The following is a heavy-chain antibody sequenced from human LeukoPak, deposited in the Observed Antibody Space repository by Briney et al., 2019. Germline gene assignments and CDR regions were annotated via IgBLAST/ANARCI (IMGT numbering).Heavy chain of an antibody. V-gene: IGHV3-30-3*01. CDR2: ISYDGGNE. Sequence: PGGSLRLSCAASGFTFSSYAMHWVRQAPGKGLEWVAVISYDGGNEYYADSVKGRFTISRDSSKNTLYLQMNSLRPEDTAVYYCAREQEYCSGGSCYRPSYFDYWGQGTLVTASS. CDR1: GFTFSSYA. D-gene: IGHD2-15*01. CDR3: AREQEYCSGGSCYRPSYFDY. J-gene: IGHJ4*02.